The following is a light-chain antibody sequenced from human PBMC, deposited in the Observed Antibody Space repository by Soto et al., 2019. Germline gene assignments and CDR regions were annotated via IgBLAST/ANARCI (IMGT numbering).Light chain of an antibody. CDR3: QQSYSTLPLT. V-gene: IGKV1-39*01. CDR2: AAS. Sequence: DIQMTQSPSSLSASVGDRVTITCRARQSISSYLNWYQQNPGKAPKLLIYAASSLQSGVPSRFSGSGSGTDFTLTISSLQPEDFATYYCQQSYSTLPLTFGGGTKVEIK. CDR1: QSISSY. J-gene: IGKJ4*01.